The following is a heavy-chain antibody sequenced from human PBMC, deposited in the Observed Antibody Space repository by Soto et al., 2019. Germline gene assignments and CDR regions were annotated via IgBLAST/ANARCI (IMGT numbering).Heavy chain of an antibody. J-gene: IGHJ5*02. CDR2: ISYDGSNK. Sequence: QVQLVESGGGVVQPGRSLRLSCAASGFTFSSYAMHWVRQAPGKGLEWVAVISYDGSNKYYADSVKGRFTISRDNSKNTRYLQMNSLRAEDTAVYYCARDSSSWYRTGNWFDPWGQGTLVTVSS. V-gene: IGHV3-30-3*01. CDR1: GFTFSSYA. CDR3: ARDSSSWYRTGNWFDP. D-gene: IGHD6-13*01.